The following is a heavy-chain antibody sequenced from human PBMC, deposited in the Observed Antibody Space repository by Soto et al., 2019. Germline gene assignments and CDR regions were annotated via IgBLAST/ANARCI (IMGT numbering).Heavy chain of an antibody. Sequence: QVQLVQSGAEVKKPGSSVKVSCKASGGTFSSYAISLVRQAPGQGLEWMGGIIPIFGTANYAQKFQGRVTITADESTSTAYMELSSLRSEDTAVYYCARPSSTSFTYYYYGMDVWGQGTTVTVSS. J-gene: IGHJ6*02. D-gene: IGHD6-13*01. CDR2: IIPIFGTA. CDR3: ARPSSTSFTYYYYGMDV. CDR1: GGTFSSYA. V-gene: IGHV1-69*01.